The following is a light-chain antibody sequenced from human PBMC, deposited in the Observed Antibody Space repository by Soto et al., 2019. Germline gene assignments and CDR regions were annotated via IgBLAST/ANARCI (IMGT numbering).Light chain of an antibody. Sequence: EVVLTQSPGTLSLSPGARATLSCRASQGVTSRYLAWYQQKPGQAPRLLIYGASSRATGIPDRFRGSGSGTDFTLTISRLEPEDFAVYYCQQYGSAPYTFGQGTKLEIK. CDR2: GAS. CDR3: QQYGSAPYT. J-gene: IGKJ2*01. CDR1: QGVTSRY. V-gene: IGKV3-20*01.